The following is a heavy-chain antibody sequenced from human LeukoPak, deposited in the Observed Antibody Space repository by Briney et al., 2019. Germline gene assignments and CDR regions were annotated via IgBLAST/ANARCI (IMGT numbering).Heavy chain of an antibody. J-gene: IGHJ4*02. CDR2: IYPGDSDT. Sequence: GESLKISCKGSGYSFTNYWIGWVRQMPGKGLEWMGIIYPGDSDTRYSPSFQGQVTISADKSISTAYLQWSSLKASDTAMYYCASSRYCSGGSCPLDYWGQGTLVTVSS. V-gene: IGHV5-51*01. D-gene: IGHD2-15*01. CDR1: GYSFTNYW. CDR3: ASSRYCSGGSCPLDY.